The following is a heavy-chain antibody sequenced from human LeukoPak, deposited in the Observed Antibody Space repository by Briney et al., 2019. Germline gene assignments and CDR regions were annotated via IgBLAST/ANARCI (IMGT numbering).Heavy chain of an antibody. J-gene: IGHJ4*02. CDR2: MYLSGTT. D-gene: IGHD3-22*01. CDR1: GDSINSLDL. V-gene: IGHV4-4*02. Sequence: PSETLFLTCTVSGDSINSLDLWSWVRQPPGKGLEWIGEMYLSGTTHSNPSVKSRVTIPIDKSKNQFFLNLSSVTAADTAVYYCAGLVGRYSSGLYYYYFDYWGQGTLVTVSS. CDR3: AGLVGRYSSGLYYYYFDY.